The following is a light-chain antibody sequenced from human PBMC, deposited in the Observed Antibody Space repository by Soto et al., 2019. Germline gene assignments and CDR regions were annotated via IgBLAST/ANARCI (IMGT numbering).Light chain of an antibody. CDR3: QQYNNCPYT. J-gene: IGKJ2*01. CDR1: QSVSSN. Sequence: EIVMTQSPATLSVSPGERATLSCRASQSVSSNLAWYQQKPGQAPRLLIYGASTSATGIPARFSGSGSGTEFTLTISSLQSEDFAVYYCQQYNNCPYTFGQGTKLEIK. V-gene: IGKV3-15*01. CDR2: GAS.